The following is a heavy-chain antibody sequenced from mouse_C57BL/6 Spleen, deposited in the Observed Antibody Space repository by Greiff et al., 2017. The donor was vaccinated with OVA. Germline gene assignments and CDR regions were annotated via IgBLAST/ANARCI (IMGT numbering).Heavy chain of an antibody. V-gene: IGHV1-52*01. J-gene: IGHJ2*01. CDR1: GYTFTSYW. Sequence: VQLQQPGAELVRPGSSVKLSCKASGYTFTSYWMHWVKQRPIQGLEWIGNIDPSDSETHYNQKFKDKATLTVDESSSTAYMQLSSLTSEDSAVYYCARGAGPYYFDYWGQGTTLTVSS. CDR2: IDPSDSET. CDR3: ARGAGPYYFDY.